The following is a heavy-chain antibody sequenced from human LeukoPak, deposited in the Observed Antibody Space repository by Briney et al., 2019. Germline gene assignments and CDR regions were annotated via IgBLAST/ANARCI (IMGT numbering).Heavy chain of an antibody. V-gene: IGHV3-23*01. J-gene: IGHJ4*02. D-gene: IGHD3-16*02. CDR1: GFTFSSYA. CDR2: ISGSGENT. Sequence: GGSLRLSCAASGFTFSSYAMSWVRQAPGKGLEWVSAISGSGENTNYAGSVKGRFTMSRDNSRNMLYLQMNSLRDEDTAKYYCAKTVSGSYSYQGGDYWGQGTLVTVSS. CDR3: AKTVSGSYSYQGGDY.